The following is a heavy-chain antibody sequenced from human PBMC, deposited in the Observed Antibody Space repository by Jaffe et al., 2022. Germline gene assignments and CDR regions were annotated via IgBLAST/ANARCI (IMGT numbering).Heavy chain of an antibody. CDR3: ARTPYYDYIWGSYRYTGLDY. CDR1: GGTFSSYA. V-gene: IGHV1-69*01. Sequence: QVQLVQSGAEVKKPGSSVKVSCKASGGTFSSYAISWVRQAPGQGLEWMGGIIPIFGTANYAQKFQGRVTITADESTSTAYMELSSLRSEDTAVYYCARTPYYDYIWGSYRYTGLDYWGQGTLVTVSS. D-gene: IGHD3-16*02. CDR2: IIPIFGTA. J-gene: IGHJ4*02.